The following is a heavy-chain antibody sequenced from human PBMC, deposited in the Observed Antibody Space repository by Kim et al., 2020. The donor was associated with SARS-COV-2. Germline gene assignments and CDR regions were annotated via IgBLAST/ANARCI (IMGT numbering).Heavy chain of an antibody. J-gene: IGHJ5*02. D-gene: IGHD3-16*01. CDR2: IKQDGSEK. CDR3: ASDIRGTWFDP. V-gene: IGHV3-7*01. Sequence: GGSLRLSCVASGFTFSSYAMSWVRQAPGKGLEWVANIKQDGSEKYYIDSVKGRITISRDNAKNLMYLQMSGLRAEDTAVYYCASDIRGTWFDPWGQGTLV. CDR1: GFTFSSYA.